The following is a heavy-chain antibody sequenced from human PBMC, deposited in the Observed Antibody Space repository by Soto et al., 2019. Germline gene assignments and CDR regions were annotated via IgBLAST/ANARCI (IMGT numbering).Heavy chain of an antibody. D-gene: IGHD1-7*01. CDR1: GGTFNNYG. CDR2: IWHDGSVK. V-gene: IGHV3-33*01. Sequence: AGGSLRLSCAASGGTFNNYGMHWVRQAPGKGLEWVALIWHDGSVKGYADSVKGRFTISRDNSKNTLNLQMSSLRVEDTAVYYCTRAAIRGELLEYWGQGTQVTVSS. CDR3: TRAAIRGELLEY. J-gene: IGHJ4*02.